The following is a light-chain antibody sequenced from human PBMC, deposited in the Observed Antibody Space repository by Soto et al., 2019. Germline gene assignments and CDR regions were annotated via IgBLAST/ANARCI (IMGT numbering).Light chain of an antibody. CDR1: SSDVGGYNY. CDR3: CSYAGSYTLV. Sequence: QSALTQPRSVSGSPGQSVTISCTGTSSDVGGYNYVSWYQQHPGTAPKLMIYDVSKRPSGVPDRFSGSKSGNAASLTIAGLQAEDEDDYYCCSYAGSYTLVFGGGTKLTVL. J-gene: IGLJ3*02. CDR2: DVS. V-gene: IGLV2-11*01.